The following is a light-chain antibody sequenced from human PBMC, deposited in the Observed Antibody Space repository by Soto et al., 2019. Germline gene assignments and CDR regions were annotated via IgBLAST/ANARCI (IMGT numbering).Light chain of an antibody. CDR1: QSVSSW. CDR3: QHYNSYPFT. J-gene: IGKJ3*01. V-gene: IGKV1-5*01. CDR2: DVS. Sequence: DLQLTQTPSTLSASVGDRVTVTCRATQSVSSWLAWYQQKPGKAPKLLMYDVSILESGVPSRFSGSGSGTEFTLTISSLQPDDFGTYYCQHYNSYPFTFGPGTKVEIK.